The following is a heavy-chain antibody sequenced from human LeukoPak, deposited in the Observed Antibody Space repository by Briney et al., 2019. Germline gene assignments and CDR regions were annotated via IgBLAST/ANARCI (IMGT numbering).Heavy chain of an antibody. CDR1: GFTFSSYG. CDR2: IRYDGSNK. CDR3: AKDLGYSGSYDITLLDY. V-gene: IGHV3-30*02. Sequence: GGSLRLSCAASGFTFSSYGMHWVRQAPGKGLEWVAFIRYDGSNKYYADSVKGRFTISRDNSKNTLYLQMNSLRAEDTAVYYCAKDLGYSGSYDITLLDYWGQRTRVTVSS. J-gene: IGHJ4*02. D-gene: IGHD6-6*01.